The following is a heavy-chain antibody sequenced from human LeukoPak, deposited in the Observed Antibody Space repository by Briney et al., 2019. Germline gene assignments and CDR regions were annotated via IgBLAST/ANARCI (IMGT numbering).Heavy chain of an antibody. V-gene: IGHV1-2*02. D-gene: IGHD4-17*01. CDR2: INPNSGGT. J-gene: IGHJ4*02. CDR1: GYTFTGYY. Sequence: ASVKVSCKASGYTFTGYYMHWVRQAPGQGLEWMGWINPNSGGTNYAQKFQGRVTMTRDTSISTAYMELSRLRSDDTAVYYCARHHYGDYPVDYWGQGTLVNVSS. CDR3: ARHHYGDYPVDY.